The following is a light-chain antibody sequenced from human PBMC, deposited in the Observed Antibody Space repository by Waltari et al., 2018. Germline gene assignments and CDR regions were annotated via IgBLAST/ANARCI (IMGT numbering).Light chain of an antibody. Sequence: ELVLTQSPGTLSLSPGERATLSCRASQTVSSISLTWYQQKPGQPPRLLIYGTSNRATGIPDRFSGRGSGTDFTLTISRLEPEDVAVYHCQQYDGTSLTFGGGTKVEI. CDR2: GTS. CDR3: QQYDGTSLT. V-gene: IGKV3-20*01. J-gene: IGKJ4*01. CDR1: QTVSSIS.